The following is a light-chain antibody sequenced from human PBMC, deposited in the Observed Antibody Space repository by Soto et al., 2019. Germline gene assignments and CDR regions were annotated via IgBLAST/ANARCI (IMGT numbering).Light chain of an antibody. CDR1: QSISIY. CDR3: QQSYSTPQT. V-gene: IGKV1-39*01. Sequence: DIQMTQSPSSLSASVGDRVTITCRACQSISIYLNWYQQKPGQGPKLLIYAATSLQSGVPSRFSGSGSGTDFTLTISSLQPEDFAKYYCQQSYSTPQTFGQGTKVEIK. J-gene: IGKJ1*01. CDR2: AAT.